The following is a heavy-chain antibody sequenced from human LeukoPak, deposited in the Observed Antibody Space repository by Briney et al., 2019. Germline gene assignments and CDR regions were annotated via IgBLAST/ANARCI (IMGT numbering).Heavy chain of an antibody. CDR2: IRSKAYGGTT. J-gene: IGHJ6*03. V-gene: IGHV3-49*04. D-gene: IGHD3-3*01. CDR3: TRDLRNRITIFGVVCYYMDV. Sequence: GGSLRLSCTASGFTFCDYAMSWVRQAPGKGLEWVGFIRSKAYGGTTEYAASVKGRFTISRDDSKSVAYLQMNSLKTEDTAVYYCTRDLRNRITIFGVVCYYMDVWGKGTTVTVSS. CDR1: GFTFCDYA.